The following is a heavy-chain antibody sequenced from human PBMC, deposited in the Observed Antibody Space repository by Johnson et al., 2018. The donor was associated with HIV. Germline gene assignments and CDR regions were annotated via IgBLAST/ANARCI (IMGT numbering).Heavy chain of an antibody. J-gene: IGHJ3*02. Sequence: VQLVESGGGLVQPGGSLRLSCAASGFSFSSYAMSWVRQTPGKGLEWVSAISGSGGSTYHADSVKGRFTISRDTSKNTLYLQMNSLRGEDTAVYYCARVQLLADDVFNIWGQGTMVTVSS. V-gene: IGHV3-23*04. D-gene: IGHD3-10*01. CDR2: ISGSGGST. CDR3: ARVQLLADDVFNI. CDR1: GFSFSSYA.